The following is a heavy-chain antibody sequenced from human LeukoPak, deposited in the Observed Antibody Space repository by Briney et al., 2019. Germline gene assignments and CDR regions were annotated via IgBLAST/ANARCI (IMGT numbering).Heavy chain of an antibody. J-gene: IGHJ4*02. CDR3: ARAKGDY. CDR1: DGAIAGYS. Sequence: PSETLSLTCTVSDGAIAGYSWSWIRQPPGKGLEWIGYIYYSGDTNYNPSLQSRVTVSVDTSKNQFSLKLTSVTAADTAVYYCARAKGDYWGPGTLVTVSS. V-gene: IGHV4-59*01. CDR2: IYYSGDT.